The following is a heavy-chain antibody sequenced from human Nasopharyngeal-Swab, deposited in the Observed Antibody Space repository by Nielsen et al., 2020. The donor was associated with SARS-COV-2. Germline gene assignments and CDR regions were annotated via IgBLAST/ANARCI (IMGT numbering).Heavy chain of an antibody. J-gene: IGHJ4*02. CDR3: AAGGDSSSSTFDY. Sequence: GESLKISCTASGFTFSNYGIHWVRQAPGKGLEWVSAISGSGGSTYYADSVKGRFTISRDNSKNTLYLQMNSLRAEDTAVYYCAAGGDSSSSTFDYWGQGTLVTVSS. D-gene: IGHD6-6*01. CDR2: ISGSGGST. CDR1: GFTFSNYG. V-gene: IGHV3-23*01.